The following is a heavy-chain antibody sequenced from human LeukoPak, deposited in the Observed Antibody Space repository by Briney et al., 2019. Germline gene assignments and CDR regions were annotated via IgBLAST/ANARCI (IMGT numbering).Heavy chain of an antibody. CDR2: ISANGIST. V-gene: IGHV3-23*01. D-gene: IGHD2-15*01. J-gene: IGHJ6*02. CDR1: GFTFSNYP. CDR3: AKSMVAATHYYYYGMDV. Sequence: GGSLRLSCAASGFTFSNYPVSWVRQAPGKGLEWVSSISANGISTYYADSVKGRFTISRDNSKNTLFLQMNTLRPEDTAVYYCAKSMVAATHYYYYGMDVWGQGTTVTVSS.